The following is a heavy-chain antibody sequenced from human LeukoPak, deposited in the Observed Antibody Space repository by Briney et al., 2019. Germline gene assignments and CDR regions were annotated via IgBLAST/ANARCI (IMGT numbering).Heavy chain of an antibody. V-gene: IGHV1-2*02. CDR3: ATSSWYVGADWFDP. CDR2: INPNSGGT. CDR1: GYTFTGYY. Sequence: ASVKVSCKASGYTFTGYYMHWVRQAPGQGLEWMGWINPNSGGTNYAQKFQGRVTMTRDTSISTAYMELSRLRSDDTAVYYCATSSWYVGADWFDPWGQGTLVTVSS. D-gene: IGHD6-13*01. J-gene: IGHJ5*02.